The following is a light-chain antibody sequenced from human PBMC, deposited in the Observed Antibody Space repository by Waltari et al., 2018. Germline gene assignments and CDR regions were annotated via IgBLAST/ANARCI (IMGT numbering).Light chain of an antibody. CDR3: QQYGMLPLT. V-gene: IGKV3-20*01. CDR1: QRVSGPH. Sequence: EIVLAQSPRTLSLPPGERATLSCRASQRVSGPHLAWYRQKPGRAPTLLIYDASKRATGISDRFSGSGSGTDFTLTINRLEPDDFAVYYCQQYGMLPLTFGQGTPLEI. CDR2: DAS. J-gene: IGKJ5*01.